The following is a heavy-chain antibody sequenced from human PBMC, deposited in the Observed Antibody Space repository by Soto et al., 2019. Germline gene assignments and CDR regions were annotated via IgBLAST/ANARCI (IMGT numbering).Heavy chain of an antibody. Sequence: QITLKESGPTLVTPTQTLTLTCTFSGFSLSTSGVGVGWLRQPPGQALEWLALIYWDDDKRFSPSLKSRLTITKDTTKNQLVLTMTIMDPVDTATYYCAHMGGFGGPTDYRGQGTLVTVSS. CDR1: GFSLSTSGVG. CDR3: AHMGGFGGPTDY. V-gene: IGHV2-5*02. D-gene: IGHD3-10*01. J-gene: IGHJ4*02. CDR2: IYWDDDK.